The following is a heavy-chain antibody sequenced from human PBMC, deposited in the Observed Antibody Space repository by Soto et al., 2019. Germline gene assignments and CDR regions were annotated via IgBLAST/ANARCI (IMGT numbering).Heavy chain of an antibody. CDR3: ANAYDLWSGFPLGYYYGMDV. V-gene: IGHV3-23*01. Sequence: GGSLRLSCAASGFTFSSYAMSWVRQAPGKGLEWVSAISGSGGSTYYADSVKGRFTISRDNSKNTLYLQMNSLLAEDTAVYYCANAYDLWSGFPLGYYYGMDVWGQGTTVTVSS. D-gene: IGHD3-3*01. CDR2: ISGSGGST. J-gene: IGHJ6*02. CDR1: GFTFSSYA.